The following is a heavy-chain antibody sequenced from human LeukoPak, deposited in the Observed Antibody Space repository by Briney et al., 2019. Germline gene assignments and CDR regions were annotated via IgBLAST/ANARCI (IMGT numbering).Heavy chain of an antibody. D-gene: IGHD3-3*01. CDR3: ARDRAITIFGVAIVALDY. CDR1: GYTFTSYG. V-gene: IGHV1-18*01. J-gene: IGHJ4*02. CDR2: IIAYNGNT. Sequence: ASVRVSCKASGYTFTSYGISWVRQAPGQGLEWMGWIIAYNGNTNYAQKFQGRVTMSTDTSTSTVYMELRSLRSDDTAVYYCARDRAITIFGVAIVALDYWGQGTLVTVSS.